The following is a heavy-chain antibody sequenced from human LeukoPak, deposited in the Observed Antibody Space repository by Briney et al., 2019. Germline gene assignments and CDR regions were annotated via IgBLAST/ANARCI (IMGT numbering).Heavy chain of an antibody. J-gene: IGHJ4*02. CDR1: GYSFTSYW. CDR3: ARLIPYYYDSSGTTFDY. D-gene: IGHD3-22*01. CDR2: IYPGDSDT. V-gene: IGHV5-51*01. Sequence: GESLKISCKGSGYSFTSYWIGWVRQMPGKGLEWMGIIYPGDSDTRYSPSFQGQATISADKSISTAYLQWSSLKASDTAMYYCARLIPYYYDSSGTTFDYWGRGTLVTVSS.